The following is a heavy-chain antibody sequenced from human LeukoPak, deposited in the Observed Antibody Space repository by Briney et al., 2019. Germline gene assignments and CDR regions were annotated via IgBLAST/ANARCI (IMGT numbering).Heavy chain of an antibody. V-gene: IGHV1-2*02. Sequence: GASVKVSCKASGYTFTGYYMHWVRQAPGQGLEWMGWVNPNSGGAKYAQKFQGRVIMTIDTPFGTAYMELSRLRFDDTAVYYCARVFGESPVRGVISAYYFDYWGQGTLVTVSS. CDR2: VNPNSGGA. J-gene: IGHJ4*02. CDR1: GYTFTGYY. CDR3: ARVFGESPVRGVISAYYFDY. D-gene: IGHD3-10*01.